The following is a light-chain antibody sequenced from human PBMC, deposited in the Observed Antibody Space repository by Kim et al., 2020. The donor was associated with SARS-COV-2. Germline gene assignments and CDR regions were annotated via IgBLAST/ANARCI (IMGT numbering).Light chain of an antibody. CDR3: NSRDSNENVF. Sequence: VALGQTVSITCQGNRLRSYYATWYQQKPGQAPILVNYGKNNRPSGNPDRFYSSSSGNTASLTIPGSQAGDEADYYCNSRDSNENVFFGGGTQLTVL. CDR2: GKN. V-gene: IGLV3-19*01. J-gene: IGLJ2*01. CDR1: RLRSYY.